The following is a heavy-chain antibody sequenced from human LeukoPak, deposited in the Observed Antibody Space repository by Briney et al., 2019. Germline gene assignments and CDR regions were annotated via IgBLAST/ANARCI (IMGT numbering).Heavy chain of an antibody. CDR3: ARHGYGGNSDS. CDR2: IYYSGST. V-gene: IGHV4-59*01. Sequence: SETLSLACTVCGDSISSYYWSWIRQPPGKGLEWIGYIYYSGSTNYNPSLKSRVTISVDTSKNQFSLKLSSVTAADTAVYYCARHGYGGNSDSWGQGTLVTVSS. CDR1: GDSISSYY. J-gene: IGHJ4*02. D-gene: IGHD4-23*01.